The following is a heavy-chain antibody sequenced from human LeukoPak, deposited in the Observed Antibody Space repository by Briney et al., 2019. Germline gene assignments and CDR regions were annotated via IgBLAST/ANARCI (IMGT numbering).Heavy chain of an antibody. CDR2: IYYSGST. CDR1: GGSISSYY. V-gene: IGHV4-59*01. Sequence: SETLSLTCTVSGGSISSYYWSWIRQPPGKGLEWIGYIYYSGSTNYNPSLKSRVTISVDTSKNQFSLKLSSVTAADAAVYYCARYGDSRPGVWYFDLWGRGTLVTVSS. J-gene: IGHJ2*01. D-gene: IGHD4-17*01. CDR3: ARYGDSRPGVWYFDL.